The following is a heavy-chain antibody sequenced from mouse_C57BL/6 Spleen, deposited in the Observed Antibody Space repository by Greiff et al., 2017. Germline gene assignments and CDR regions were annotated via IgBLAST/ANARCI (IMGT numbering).Heavy chain of an antibody. D-gene: IGHD1-1*01. CDR1: GFTFSSYA. V-gene: IGHV5-4*03. Sequence: EVKVVESGGGLVKPGGSLKLSCAASGFTFSSYAMSWVRQTPEKRLEWIANISDGGSYTYYPDNVKGRFTITRDNAKNNLYLQMSHLKSEDTAMYYCARSLITTGAWFAYWGQGTLVTVSA. CDR3: ARSLITTGAWFAY. J-gene: IGHJ3*01. CDR2: ISDGGSYT.